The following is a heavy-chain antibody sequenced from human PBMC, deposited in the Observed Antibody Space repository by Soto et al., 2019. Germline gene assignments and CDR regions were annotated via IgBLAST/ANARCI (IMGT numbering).Heavy chain of an antibody. CDR1: GFNFRNYG. V-gene: IGHV3-23*01. D-gene: IGHD3-10*01. Sequence: PVGSQRLPRAASGFNFRNYGRSWVRQAQGKGLEWVSAISGSGGSTYYADAVKGRFTISRDNSKNTLYLQMNSLRAEDTAVQYYAKIREVRRVLDYWGKGSLVT. CDR3: AKIREVRRVLDY. J-gene: IGHJ4*02. CDR2: ISGSGGST.